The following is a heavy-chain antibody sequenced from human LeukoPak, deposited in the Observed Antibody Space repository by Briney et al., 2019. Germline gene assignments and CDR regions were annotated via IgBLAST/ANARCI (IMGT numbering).Heavy chain of an antibody. CDR1: GFTFSSYG. J-gene: IGHJ4*02. CDR2: ISGSGGST. CDR3: AKESSGGPDY. D-gene: IGHD3-22*01. V-gene: IGHV3-23*01. Sequence: GGTLRLSCAASGFTFSSYGISWVRQAPGKGLEWVSAISGSGGSTYYADSVKGRFTISRDNSKNTLYLQMNSLRAEDTAVYYCAKESSGGPDYWGQGTLVTVSS.